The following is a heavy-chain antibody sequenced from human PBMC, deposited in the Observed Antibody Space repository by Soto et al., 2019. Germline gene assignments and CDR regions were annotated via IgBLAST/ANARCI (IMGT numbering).Heavy chain of an antibody. CDR1: GFPLSMSA. V-gene: IGHV3-23*01. CDR3: AKDRGIIVKAGDAFDG. CDR2: ISDCGDGT. J-gene: IGHJ3*01. D-gene: IGHD3-16*02. Sequence: EVQLMESGGGLVQPGGSLSPSCAPSGFPLSMSAVNWVRQSPGKGLEWVSYISDCGDGTYNADSVKGRFTISRDRSKNTVSLQMDSLRAEYTAVYYCAKDRGIIVKAGDAFDGWGQGTKVTVSS.